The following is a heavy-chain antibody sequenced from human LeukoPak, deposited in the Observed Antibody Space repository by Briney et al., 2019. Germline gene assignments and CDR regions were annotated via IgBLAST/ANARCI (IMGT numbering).Heavy chain of an antibody. J-gene: IGHJ4*02. V-gene: IGHV4-59*08. CDR3: ARHGFEWELPQYYFDY. Sequence: PSETLSLTCTVSGGSIGSYYWSWIRQPPGKGLEWIGYIYYSGSTNYNPSLKSRVTISVDTSKNQFSLKLSSVTAADTAVYYCARHGFEWELPQYYFDYWGQGTLVTVSS. CDR2: IYYSGST. D-gene: IGHD1-26*01. CDR1: GGSIGSYY.